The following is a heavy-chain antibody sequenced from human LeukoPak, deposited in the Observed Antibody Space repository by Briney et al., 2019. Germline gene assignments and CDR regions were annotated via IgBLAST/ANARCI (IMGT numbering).Heavy chain of an antibody. Sequence: SETLSLTCTVSGDSISSGTYYWSWLRQPAGKGLEWIGRIHTSGSTNYNPSLKSRVTISLDTSRNQFSLKVTSVTAADTAVYYCARGPASTELWLDYFDYWGQGTLVTVSS. D-gene: IGHD3-10*01. V-gene: IGHV4-61*02. J-gene: IGHJ4*02. CDR2: IHTSGST. CDR3: ARGPASTELWLDYFDY. CDR1: GDSISSGTYY.